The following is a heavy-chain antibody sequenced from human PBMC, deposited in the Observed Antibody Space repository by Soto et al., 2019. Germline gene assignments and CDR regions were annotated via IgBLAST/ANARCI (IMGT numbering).Heavy chain of an antibody. CDR3: ASDLSGRADV. D-gene: IGHD3-10*01. J-gene: IGHJ6*02. CDR2: MNEDGGTT. V-gene: IGHV3-74*01. CDR1: GFTFSSYW. Sequence: GGSLRLSCAASGFTFSSYWMHWVRQAPGKGLVWVSRMNEDGGTTDYADSVKGRFTISRDNAKNTLYLQMNSLRVEDTAVYYCASDLSGRADVWGQGTAVTVSS.